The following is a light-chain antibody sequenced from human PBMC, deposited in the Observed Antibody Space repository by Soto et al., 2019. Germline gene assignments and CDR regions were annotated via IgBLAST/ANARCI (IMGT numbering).Light chain of an antibody. V-gene: IGLV2-18*01. J-gene: IGLJ1*01. CDR3: SLYSSNGSLI. CDR1: TTDIDNYDS. Sequence: QSALTQPPSVSGSPGQSVTISCTATTTDIDNYDSVSWYQQAPGTAPKLIIYDVNNRPSGAPDRFSGSTSGNTASLTISGLQDEEETDHFRSLYSSNGSLIFGPGTKVTV. CDR2: DVN.